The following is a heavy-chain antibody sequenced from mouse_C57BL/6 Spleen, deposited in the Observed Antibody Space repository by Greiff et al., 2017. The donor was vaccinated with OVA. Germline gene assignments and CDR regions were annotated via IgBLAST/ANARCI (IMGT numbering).Heavy chain of an antibody. CDR1: GFTFSSYA. J-gene: IGHJ3*01. CDR3: ARDPYDYDGAWFAY. D-gene: IGHD2-4*01. CDR2: ISDGGSYT. V-gene: IGHV5-4*01. Sequence: EVKLMESGGGLVKPGGSLKLSCAASGFTFSSYAMSWVRQTPEKRLEWVATISDGGSYTYYPDNVKGRFTISRDNAKNHRYLQMSHLKSEDTAMYYCARDPYDYDGAWFAYWGQGTLVTVSA.